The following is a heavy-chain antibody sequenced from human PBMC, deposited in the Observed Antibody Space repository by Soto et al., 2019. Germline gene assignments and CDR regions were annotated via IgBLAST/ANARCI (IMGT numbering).Heavy chain of an antibody. J-gene: IGHJ4*02. CDR3: AKGGRQWLVTSDFNY. CDR1: GFTFSDYA. V-gene: IGHV3-30*18. D-gene: IGHD6-19*01. CDR2: VSHDGRNT. Sequence: VQLVESGGGVVQPGRSLRLSCAASGFTFSDYAMHWVRQAPGKGLEWVAVVSHDGRNTHYADSVNGRFTISRDSSKHTVSLEMTSLRAEDTAVYYCAKGGRQWLVTSDFNYWGQGALVTVSS.